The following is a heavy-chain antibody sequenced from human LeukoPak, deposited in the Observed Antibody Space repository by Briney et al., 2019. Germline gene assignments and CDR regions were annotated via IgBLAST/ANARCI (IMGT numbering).Heavy chain of an antibody. CDR3: AGGGPRPKYYD. CDR2: IYYSGST. J-gene: IGHJ4*02. D-gene: IGHD3-10*01. V-gene: IGHV4-30-4*01. Sequence: PSQTLSLTCTVSGGSISSGDYYWSCIRQPPGKGLAWIGYIYYSGSTYYNPSLESRLTISVDTSKNQFSLKLSSVTAADTAVYYCAGGGPRPKYYDWGQGTLVTVSS. CDR1: GGSISSGDYY.